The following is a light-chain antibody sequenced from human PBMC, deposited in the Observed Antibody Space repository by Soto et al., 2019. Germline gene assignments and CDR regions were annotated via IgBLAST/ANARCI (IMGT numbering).Light chain of an antibody. J-gene: IGLJ2*01. V-gene: IGLV1-40*01. CDR3: QSYDSSLSAVV. Sequence: QAVVTQPPSVSGAPGQRVTISCTGSSSNIGAGYDVHWYQQLPGTAPKLLIYGNNNRPSGVPDRFSGSKSGTSASPAITGLQAEDEADYYCQSYDSSLSAVVFGGGTKVTVL. CDR2: GNN. CDR1: SSNIGAGYD.